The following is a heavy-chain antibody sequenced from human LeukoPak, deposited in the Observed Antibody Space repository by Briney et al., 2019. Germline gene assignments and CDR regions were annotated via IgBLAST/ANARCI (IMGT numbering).Heavy chain of an antibody. V-gene: IGHV4-39*01. D-gene: IGHD6-19*01. CDR1: GASITTDSYY. CDR3: GRHFIPGWPYHYGLDF. J-gene: IGHJ6*02. Sequence: SETLSLTCTVSGASITTDSYYWGWIRQPPGKGLEWVGSAYHSGGTYYNPSLQSRITISVDTSKNQFSLRLNSVTAADTAVYYCGRHFIPGWPYHYGLDFWGQGTTVTVSS. CDR2: AYHSGGT.